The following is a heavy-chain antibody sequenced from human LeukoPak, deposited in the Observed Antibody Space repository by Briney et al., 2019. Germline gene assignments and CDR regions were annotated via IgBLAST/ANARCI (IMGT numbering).Heavy chain of an antibody. CDR2: INPDNGGT. J-gene: IGHJ4*02. D-gene: IGHD4-17*01. CDR1: RYTFTDYY. V-gene: IGHV1-2*02. CDR3: ARAYGRTYGYYVGYFDS. Sequence: ASVKVSCKASRYTFTDYYIHWVRQAPGQGLEWMGWINPDNGGTNYAQKFQGSVTMTRDTSISTAYMELRRLRSDDTAVFYCARAYGRTYGYYVGYFDSWGQGTLVTVSS.